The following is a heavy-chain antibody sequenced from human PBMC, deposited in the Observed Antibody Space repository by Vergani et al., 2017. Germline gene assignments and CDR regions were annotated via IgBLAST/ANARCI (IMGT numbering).Heavy chain of an antibody. D-gene: IGHD2-15*01. CDR3: ARETLGYCSGGSCQTQS. CDR1: GGSISSGSYY. V-gene: IGHV4-61*02. CDR2: IYTSGST. J-gene: IGHJ4*02. Sequence: QVQLQESGPGLVKPSQTLSLTCTVSGGSISSGSYYWSWIRQPAGKGLEWIGRIYTSGSTNYNPSLKSRVTIQVDTSKNQFSLKLSSLTAADTAVYDCARETLGYCSGGSCQTQSWGQGTLVTVSS.